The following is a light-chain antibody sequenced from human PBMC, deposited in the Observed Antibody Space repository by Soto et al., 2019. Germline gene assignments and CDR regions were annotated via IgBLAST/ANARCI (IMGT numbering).Light chain of an antibody. CDR1: RSNIGAGYD. CDR2: GNS. V-gene: IGLV1-40*01. CDR3: QSYDSSLIDQRV. J-gene: IGLJ3*02. Sequence: QSLLKQPPSVSGAPGQRVTISFTGSRSNIGAGYDVHWYQHLPGTAPKLLIYGNSNRPSGVPDRFSGSKSGPSASLAITGLQAEDEADYYCQSYDSSLIDQRVFGGGTKVTVL.